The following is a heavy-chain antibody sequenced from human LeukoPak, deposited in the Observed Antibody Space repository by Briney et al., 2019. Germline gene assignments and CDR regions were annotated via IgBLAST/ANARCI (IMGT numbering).Heavy chain of an antibody. D-gene: IGHD4-17*01. Sequence: GGSLRLSCAASGFRFNSYGMNWVRQAPGKGLEWVANIKQDGSEKYYVDSVKGRFTVSRDNAKNSLFLQMNSLRAEDTAMYYCVTETTVTGWGYWGQGTLVTVSS. J-gene: IGHJ4*02. V-gene: IGHV3-7*01. CDR3: VTETTVTGWGY. CDR2: IKQDGSEK. CDR1: GFRFNSYG.